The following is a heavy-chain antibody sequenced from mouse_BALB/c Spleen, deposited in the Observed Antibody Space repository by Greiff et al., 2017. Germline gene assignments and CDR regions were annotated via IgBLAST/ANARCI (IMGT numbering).Heavy chain of an antibody. Sequence: EVHLVESGGGLVKPGGSLKLSCAASGFTFSDYYMYWVRQTPEKRLEWVATISDGGSYTYYPDSVKGRFTISRDNAKNNLYLQMSSLKSEDTAMYYCARGGGYDVAWFAYWGQGTSVTVSS. CDR2: ISDGGSYT. CDR1: GFTFSDYY. CDR3: ARGGGYDVAWFAY. D-gene: IGHD2-2*01. J-gene: IGHJ4*01. V-gene: IGHV5-4*02.